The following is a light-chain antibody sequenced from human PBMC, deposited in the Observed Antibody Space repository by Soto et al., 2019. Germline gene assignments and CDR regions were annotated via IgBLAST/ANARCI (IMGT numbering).Light chain of an antibody. V-gene: IGKV1-33*01. Sequence: DIPMTQSPSSLSASVGDRVTITCRASQDISNYLNWYQQRPGKAPKLLIYDASNLERGVPSRFSGTRSGTHFTFAITSLQPEDAATYYCQQSDSLPITFGQGTRLEI. CDR2: DAS. CDR1: QDISNY. CDR3: QQSDSLPIT. J-gene: IGKJ5*01.